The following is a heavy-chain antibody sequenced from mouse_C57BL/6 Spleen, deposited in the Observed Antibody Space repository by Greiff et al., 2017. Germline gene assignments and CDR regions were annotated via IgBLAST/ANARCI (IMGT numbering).Heavy chain of an antibody. J-gene: IGHJ4*01. Sequence: EVQLVESGGGLVKPGGSLKLSCAASGFTFSSYAMSWVRQTPEKRLEWVATISDGGSYTYYPDNVKGRFTISRDNAKNNLYLQMSHLKSEDTAMYYCARDPLLLRYAKDYWGQGTSVTVSS. CDR3: ARDPLLLRYAKDY. CDR2: ISDGGSYT. V-gene: IGHV5-4*01. D-gene: IGHD1-1*01. CDR1: GFTFSSYA.